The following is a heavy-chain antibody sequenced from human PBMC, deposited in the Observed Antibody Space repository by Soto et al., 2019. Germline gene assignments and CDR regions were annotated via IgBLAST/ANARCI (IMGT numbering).Heavy chain of an antibody. J-gene: IGHJ1*01. CDR3: PSGGYIVEVVAATPECFHH. V-gene: IGHV3-23*01. Sequence: GGSLGLSCAASGFTFSSYAMSWVRQAPGKGLEWVSAISGSGGSTYYADSVKGRFTISRDNSKNTLYLQMNSLRAEDTAVYYCPSGGYIVEVVAATPECFHHWGAGTQVRVSS. CDR2: ISGSGGST. D-gene: IGHD2-15*01. CDR1: GFTFSSYA.